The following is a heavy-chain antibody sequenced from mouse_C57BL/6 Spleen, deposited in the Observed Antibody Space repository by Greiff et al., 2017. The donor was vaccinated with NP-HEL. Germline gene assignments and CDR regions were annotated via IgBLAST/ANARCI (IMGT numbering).Heavy chain of an antibody. CDR3: TRDRLYYPFAY. V-gene: IGHV5-9-1*02. Sequence: EVQVVESGEGLVKPGGSLKLSCAASGFTFSSYAMSWVRQTPEKRLEWVAYISSGGDYIYYADTVKGRFTISRDNARNTLYLQMSSLKSEDTAMYYCTRDRLYYPFAYWGQGTLVTVSA. CDR1: GFTFSSYA. CDR2: ISSGGDYI. J-gene: IGHJ3*01. D-gene: IGHD2-1*01.